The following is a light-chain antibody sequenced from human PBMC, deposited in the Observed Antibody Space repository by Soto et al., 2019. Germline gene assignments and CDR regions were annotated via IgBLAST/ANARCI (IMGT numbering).Light chain of an antibody. V-gene: IGKV3-15*01. CDR1: QSVTTN. Sequence: EIMLKQSPGTLSLSPCEGAPLSASASQSVTTNLAWYQQPPGQAPRLLIYGASTRATGIPARFSGSGSGTGFTLTISSLQSEDFAVYYCQQRSNWPSITFGQGTRLENK. CDR3: QQRSNWPSIT. J-gene: IGKJ5*01. CDR2: GAS.